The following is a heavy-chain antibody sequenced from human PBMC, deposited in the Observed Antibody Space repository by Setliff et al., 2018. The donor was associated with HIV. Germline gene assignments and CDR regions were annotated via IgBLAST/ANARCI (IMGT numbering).Heavy chain of an antibody. V-gene: IGHV4-59*11. Sequence: SETLSLTCTVSGGSISSHYWSWIRQPPGKGLEWIGHIYYSGSTDYNPSLKSRVTISLVTSKNQFSLKLTSVTAADTAVYYCAREGRYSSACFFDYWGQGTLVTVSS. CDR3: AREGRYSSACFFDY. J-gene: IGHJ4*02. CDR1: GGSISSHY. D-gene: IGHD6-19*01. CDR2: IYYSGST.